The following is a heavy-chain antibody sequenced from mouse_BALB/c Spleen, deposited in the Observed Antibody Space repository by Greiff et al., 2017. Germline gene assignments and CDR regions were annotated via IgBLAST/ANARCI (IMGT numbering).Heavy chain of an antibody. CDR3: ARQYDYDGNWYFDV. D-gene: IGHD2-4*01. V-gene: IGHV5-9-3*01. CDR1: GFTFSSYA. Sequence: EVKLVESGGGLVKPGGSLKLSCAASGFTFSSYAMSWVRQTPEKRLEWVATISSGGSYTYYPDSVKGRFTISRDNAKNTLYLQMSSLRSEDTAMYYCARQYDYDGNWYFDVWGAGTTVTVSS. J-gene: IGHJ1*01. CDR2: ISSGGSYT.